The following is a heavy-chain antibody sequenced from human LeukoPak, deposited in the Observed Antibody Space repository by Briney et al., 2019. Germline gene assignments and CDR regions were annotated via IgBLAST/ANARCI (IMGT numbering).Heavy chain of an antibody. J-gene: IGHJ4*02. V-gene: IGHV1-18*01. D-gene: IGHD5-18*01. CDR3: ARAGYSYGYLGYFDY. Sequence: WASVTVSLKASGYTFSVYSIAWVRQAPGQGLEWMGWISAYNGNTNYAQKLQGRVTMTTDTSTSTAYMELRSLRSDDTAVYYCARAGYSYGYLGYFDYWGQGTLVTVSS. CDR1: GYTFSVYS. CDR2: ISAYNGNT.